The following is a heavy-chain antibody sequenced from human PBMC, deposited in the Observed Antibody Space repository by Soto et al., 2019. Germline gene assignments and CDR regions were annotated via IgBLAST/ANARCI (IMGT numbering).Heavy chain of an antibody. J-gene: IGHJ4*02. Sequence: SETLSLTCTVSGGSISSSSYYWGWIRQPPGKGLEWIGSIYYSGSTYYNPSLKSRVTISVDTSKNQFSLKLSSVTAADTAVYYCARPRAQDPHSSGWYRPYYFDYWGQGTLVTVSS. V-gene: IGHV4-39*01. D-gene: IGHD6-19*01. CDR3: ARPRAQDPHSSGWYRPYYFDY. CDR1: GGSISSSSYY. CDR2: IYYSGST.